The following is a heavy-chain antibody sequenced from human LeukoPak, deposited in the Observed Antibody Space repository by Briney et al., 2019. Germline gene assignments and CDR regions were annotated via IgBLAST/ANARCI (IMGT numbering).Heavy chain of an antibody. V-gene: IGHV4-34*01. CDR2: INHSGST. J-gene: IGHJ4*02. Sequence: SETLSLTCAVYGGSFSGYYWSWIRQPPGKGLEWIGEINHSGSTNYNPSLKSRVTISADTSTNKFPLKLSSVTATDTAVYYCATEREDFDYWGQGTLVTVSS. D-gene: IGHD1-26*01. CDR3: ATEREDFDY. CDR1: GGSFSGYY.